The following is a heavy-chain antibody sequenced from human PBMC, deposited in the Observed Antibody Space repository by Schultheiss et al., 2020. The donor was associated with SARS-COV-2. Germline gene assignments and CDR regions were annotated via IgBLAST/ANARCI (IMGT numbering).Heavy chain of an antibody. CDR3: VKEGEEMGTS. D-gene: IGHD5-24*01. J-gene: IGHJ4*02. V-gene: IGHV3-7*03. Sequence: GGSLRLSCAASGFTFSDYYMSWIRQAPGKGLQWVANIKQDGSVEHYVDSVRGRFIISRDNAKNTLDLQMNSLRVDDTAVYYCVKEGEEMGTSWGQGTLVTVSS. CDR1: GFTFSDYY. CDR2: IKQDGSVE.